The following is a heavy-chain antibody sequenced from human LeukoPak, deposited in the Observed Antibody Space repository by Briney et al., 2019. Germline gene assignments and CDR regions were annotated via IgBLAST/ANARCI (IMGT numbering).Heavy chain of an antibody. CDR3: ARDRSGYDPFDY. V-gene: IGHV4-59*11. J-gene: IGHJ4*02. CDR2: IYYSGST. D-gene: IGHD5-12*01. CDR1: GASISSHY. Sequence: PSETLSLTCTVSGASISSHYWGWIRQPPGKGLEWIGYIYYSGSTNYNPSLKSRVTISVDTSKNQFSLKLSSVTAADTAVYYCARDRSGYDPFDYWGQGTLVTVSS.